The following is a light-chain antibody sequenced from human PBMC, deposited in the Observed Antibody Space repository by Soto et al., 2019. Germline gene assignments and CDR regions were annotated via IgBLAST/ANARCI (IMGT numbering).Light chain of an antibody. CDR1: SSDVGGYNY. J-gene: IGLJ1*01. Sequence: QSVLTQPPSASGCPGQSVTISCTGTSSDVGGYNYVSWYQQHPGKAPKLMIYEVTKRPSGVPARFSGSKSGNTASLTVSGLQAEDEADYYCSSYAGSNSIYVFGTGTKVTVL. V-gene: IGLV2-8*01. CDR3: SSYAGSNSIYV. CDR2: EVT.